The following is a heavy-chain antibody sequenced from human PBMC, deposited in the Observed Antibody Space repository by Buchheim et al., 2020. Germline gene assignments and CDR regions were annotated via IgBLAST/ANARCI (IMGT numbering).Heavy chain of an antibody. D-gene: IGHD6-6*01. CDR3: ARHDGTARPFDY. CDR1: GGSMSSYY. Sequence: QVQLQESGPGLVKPSETLSLTCTVSGGSMSSYYWSWIRQPPGKGLEWIGYIFYSGTTNYNPSLKSRVTITIDTSKKQFSLRLTSMTAADTAMYYCARHDGTARPFDYWGQRTL. J-gene: IGHJ4*02. V-gene: IGHV4-59*08. CDR2: IFYSGTT.